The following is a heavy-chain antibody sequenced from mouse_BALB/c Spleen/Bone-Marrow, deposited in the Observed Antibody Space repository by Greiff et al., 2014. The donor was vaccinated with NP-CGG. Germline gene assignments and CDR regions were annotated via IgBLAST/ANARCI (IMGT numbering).Heavy chain of an antibody. V-gene: IGHV1-37*01. Sequence: VQLKQSGPDLVKPGASVKLSFKASGYSFTGYFLNWVRQSHGKSLEWIGRINPFNGDTFYNQKFKGKATLTVDKSSTTAHMELLSLTSGDSAVYYCGRWGDGYYYAVDYWGQGTSVTVSS. CDR3: GRWGDGYYYAVDY. J-gene: IGHJ4*01. D-gene: IGHD2-3*01. CDR2: INPFNGDT. CDR1: GYSFTGYF.